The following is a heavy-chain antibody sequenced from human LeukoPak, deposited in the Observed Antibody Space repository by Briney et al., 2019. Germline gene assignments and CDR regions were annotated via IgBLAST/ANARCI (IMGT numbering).Heavy chain of an antibody. CDR1: GGSISSSNYY. CDR3: VRQWMRDSGAYYDFHH. V-gene: IGHV4-39*01. J-gene: IGHJ4*02. D-gene: IGHD3-22*01. CDR2: IYYRGSA. Sequence: SETLSLTCTVSGGSISSSNYYWGWIRQPPGKGLEWIGTIYYRGSAYYNPSLKSRVTISVDTSKNQFSLKLSSVTAADTAVYYCVRQWMRDSGAYYDFHHWGQGTQVTVSA.